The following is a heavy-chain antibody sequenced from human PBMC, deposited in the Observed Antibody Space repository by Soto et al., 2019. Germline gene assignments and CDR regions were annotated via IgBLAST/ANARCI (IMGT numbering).Heavy chain of an antibody. J-gene: IGHJ4*02. D-gene: IGHD6-13*01. V-gene: IGHV4-61*03. Sequence: SETLSLTCTVSGGSFSSGSYYWSWIRQPPGKGLEWIGYIYYSGSTHYNPSLKSRLTISVDRSKNHFTLQLTSVTVADTAVYYCATSYGNAWYTYWGQGTQVTVSS. CDR2: IYYSGST. CDR1: GGSFSSGSYY. CDR3: ATSYGNAWYTY.